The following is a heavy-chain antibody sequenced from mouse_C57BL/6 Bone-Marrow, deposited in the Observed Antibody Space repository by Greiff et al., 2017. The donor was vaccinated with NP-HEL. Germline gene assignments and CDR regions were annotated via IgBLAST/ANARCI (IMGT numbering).Heavy chain of an antibody. J-gene: IGHJ2*01. V-gene: IGHV10-1*01. CDR2: IRSKSNNYAT. D-gene: IGHD2-2*01. CDR1: GFSFNTYA. Sequence: EVQRVESGGGLVQPKGSLKLSCAASGFSFNTYAMNWVRQAPGKGLEWVARIRSKSNNYATYYADSVKDRFTISRDDSESMLYLQMNNLKTEDTAMYYCVRHGYPYYFDYWGQGTTLTVSS. CDR3: VRHGYPYYFDY.